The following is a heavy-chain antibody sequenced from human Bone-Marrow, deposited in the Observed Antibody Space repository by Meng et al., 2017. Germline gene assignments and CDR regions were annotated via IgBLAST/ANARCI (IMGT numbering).Heavy chain of an antibody. Sequence: GESLKISCAASGFTFSSYEMNWVRQAPGKGLEWVSYISSSGSTIYYADSVKGRFTISRDNAKNSLYLQMNSLRAEDTAVYYCAKFISVFGSGWPASEYWGQGALVTVSS. CDR3: AKFISVFGSGWPASEY. CDR1: GFTFSSYE. D-gene: IGHD6-25*01. V-gene: IGHV3-48*03. CDR2: ISSSGSTI. J-gene: IGHJ4*02.